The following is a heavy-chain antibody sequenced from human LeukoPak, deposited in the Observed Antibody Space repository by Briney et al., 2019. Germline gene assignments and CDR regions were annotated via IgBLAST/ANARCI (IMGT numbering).Heavy chain of an antibody. V-gene: IGHV4-39*01. CDR2: IYYSGTT. Sequence: PSETLSLTCTVSGYSISSSPYYWGWIRQPPGKGLEWIGSIYYSGTTHYNPSPGRRFTISVATSKNLFYLKLSSVTAADTAVYYCARRSVTMIRLFDYWGQGTLVTVSS. CDR3: ARRSVTMIRLFDY. CDR1: GYSISSSPYY. D-gene: IGHD3-22*01. J-gene: IGHJ4*02.